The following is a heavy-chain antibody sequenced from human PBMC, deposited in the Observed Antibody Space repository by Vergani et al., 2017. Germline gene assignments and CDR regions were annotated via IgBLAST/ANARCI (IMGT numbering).Heavy chain of an antibody. Sequence: EVQLLESGGGLVQPGGSLRLSCAASGFTFSSYAMSWVRQAPGKGLEWVSAISGSGGSTYYAESVKGRFTISRDNSKNTLYLQMNSLRAEDTAVYYCAKDRNPIFGVVITPFFDYWGQGTLVTVSS. J-gene: IGHJ4*02. D-gene: IGHD3-3*01. V-gene: IGHV3-23*01. CDR1: GFTFSSYA. CDR2: ISGSGGST. CDR3: AKDRNPIFGVVITPFFDY.